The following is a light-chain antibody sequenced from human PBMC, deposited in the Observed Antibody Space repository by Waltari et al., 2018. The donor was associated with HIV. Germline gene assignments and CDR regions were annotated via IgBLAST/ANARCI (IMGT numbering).Light chain of an antibody. CDR3: SSYTSGSGV. CDR2: EVS. CDR1: SSDVGDYNY. V-gene: IGLV2-14*01. Sequence: QSALTQPASVSGSPGQSITISCTGTSSDVGDYNYVSWYQQHPGKAPKLMMYEVSNRPSGVSTRFSGSKSGNTAARTISGLQAEDEADYYCSSYTSGSGVFGGGTKLTVL. J-gene: IGLJ2*01.